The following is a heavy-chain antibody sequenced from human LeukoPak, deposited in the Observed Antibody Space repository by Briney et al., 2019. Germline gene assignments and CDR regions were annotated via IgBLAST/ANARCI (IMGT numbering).Heavy chain of an antibody. Sequence: GESLKISCKGSGYSFTSYRIGWVRQMPGKGLEWMGIIYPGDSDTRYSPSFQGQVTISADKCISSAYLQWSSLKGSEAAKYYCARHPGYCSSTSCYTGFDYWGQGTLVTVSS. CDR3: ARHPGYCSSTSCYTGFDY. D-gene: IGHD2-2*02. CDR2: IYPGDSDT. CDR1: GYSFTSYR. V-gene: IGHV5-51*01. J-gene: IGHJ4*02.